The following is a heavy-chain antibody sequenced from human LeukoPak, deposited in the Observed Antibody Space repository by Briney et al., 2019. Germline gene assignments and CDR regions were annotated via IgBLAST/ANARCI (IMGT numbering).Heavy chain of an antibody. CDR1: GYSFTDYW. J-gene: IGHJ3*02. CDR3: ARMTNNYDSGTYQSDAFDI. Sequence: GESLKISCKGSGYSFTDYWISWVRQTPGKGLEWMGRIDPSDSYTSYKKAFQGHVAISVDKSISTAYLQWSSLKASDAAMYFCARMTNNYDSGTYQSDAFDIWGQGTMVTVSP. D-gene: IGHD3-10*01. CDR2: IDPSDSYT. V-gene: IGHV5-10-1*01.